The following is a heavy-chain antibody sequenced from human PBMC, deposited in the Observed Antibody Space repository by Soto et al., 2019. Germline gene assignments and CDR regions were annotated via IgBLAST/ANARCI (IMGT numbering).Heavy chain of an antibody. CDR3: VSVKLRFSYGIDV. CDR1: GSTFSSSE. D-gene: IGHD3-3*01. V-gene: IGHV3-48*03. CDR2: ISKSSSVI. J-gene: IGHJ6*02. Sequence: LRLSCAASGSTFSSSEMHWVRQAPGKVLEWVSYISKSSSVIYYADSVKGRFTISRDNAKNLLYLQMNSLRAEDTAVYFCVSVKLRFSYGIDVWGQGTTVTVSS.